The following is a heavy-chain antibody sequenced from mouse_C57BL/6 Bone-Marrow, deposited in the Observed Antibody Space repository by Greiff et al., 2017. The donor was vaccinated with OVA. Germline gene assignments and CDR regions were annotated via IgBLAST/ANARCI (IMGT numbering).Heavy chain of an antibody. J-gene: IGHJ3*01. Sequence: VQLQQSGAELVKPGASVKISCKASGYAFRSYWMNWVKQRPGKGLAWIGQIYPGDGDTNYNGKFKGKATLTADKSSSTAYMQLSSLTSEDAAVYFCARGGSNYEIAYWGQGTLVTVAA. CDR2: IYPGDGDT. CDR1: GYAFRSYW. D-gene: IGHD2-5*01. V-gene: IGHV1-80*01. CDR3: ARGGSNYEIAY.